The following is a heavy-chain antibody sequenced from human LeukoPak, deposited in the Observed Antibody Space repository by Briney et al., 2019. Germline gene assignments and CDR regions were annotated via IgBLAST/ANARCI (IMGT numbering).Heavy chain of an antibody. CDR2: ISSSSNYT. J-gene: IGHJ5*02. V-gene: IGHV3-21*05. Sequence: GGSLRLSCAASGFTFSNFGMNWVRQAPGKGLEWVSYISSSSNYTNYADSVKGRFTISRDNAKNSLYLQMNSLTAEDTAVYYCARQGNNWFDPWGQGTLVTVSS. CDR1: GFTFSNFG. CDR3: ARQGNNWFDP.